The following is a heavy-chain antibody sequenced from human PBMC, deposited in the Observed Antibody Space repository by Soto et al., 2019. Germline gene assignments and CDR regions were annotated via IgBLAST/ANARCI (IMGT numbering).Heavy chain of an antibody. J-gene: IGHJ4*02. D-gene: IGHD3-3*01. V-gene: IGHV1-3*01. CDR3: ARDPYYDFWSGYYGIDY. CDR2: INAGNGNT. CDR1: GYAFTSYA. Sequence: GASVKVSCKASGYAFTSYAMHWVRQAPGQRLEWMGWINAGNGNTKYSQKFQGRVTITRDTSASTAYMELSSLRSEDTAVYYCARDPYYDFWSGYYGIDYWGQGTLVTVS.